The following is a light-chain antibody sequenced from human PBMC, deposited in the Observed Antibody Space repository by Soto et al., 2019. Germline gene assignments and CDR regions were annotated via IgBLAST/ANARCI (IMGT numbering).Light chain of an antibody. CDR2: ATS. Sequence: DIQMTQSPSSLYASVGDRVTITCRASQSIASYLNWYQHKPGKAPNLLIYATSILQSGVPSRFSGWGSGNDFTLTISGLKPEDFASYYCQQSSSSPTWTFGQVTKVEIK. CDR3: QQSSSSPTWT. CDR1: QSIASY. V-gene: IGKV1-39*01. J-gene: IGKJ1*01.